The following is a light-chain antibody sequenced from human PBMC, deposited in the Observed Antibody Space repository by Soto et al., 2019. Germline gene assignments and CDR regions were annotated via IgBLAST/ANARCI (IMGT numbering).Light chain of an antibody. Sequence: VLTQPPSASGTPGQRVTISASGSSSNIGSNPVSWYQQRPGTAPKLLIYDNDERPSGVPARFSGSKSATSASLAISGIQSEDEGDYYCATWDDSRNGYVFGPGTKVTVL. CDR2: DND. J-gene: IGLJ1*01. CDR3: ATWDDSRNGYV. V-gene: IGLV1-44*01. CDR1: SSNIGSNP.